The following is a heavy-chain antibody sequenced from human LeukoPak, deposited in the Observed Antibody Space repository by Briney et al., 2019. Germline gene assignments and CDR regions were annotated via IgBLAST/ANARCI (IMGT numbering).Heavy chain of an antibody. V-gene: IGHV4-38-2*02. CDR2: MYHSGIT. CDR1: GYSINSAYY. D-gene: IGHD5/OR15-5a*01. Sequence: SETLSLTCTVSGYSINSAYYWGWIRQPPGRGLEWIGTMYHSGITYYNLSLKSRVTISVDTSKNQFSLKLNSVTAADTAVYYCASSPRVSGPPSHWGQGTLVTVSS. J-gene: IGHJ4*02. CDR3: ASSPRVSGPPSH.